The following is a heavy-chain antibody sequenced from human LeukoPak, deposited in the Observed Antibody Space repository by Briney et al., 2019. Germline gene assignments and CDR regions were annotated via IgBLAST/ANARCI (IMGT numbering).Heavy chain of an antibody. J-gene: IGHJ4*02. CDR1: GGSISSSRYY. V-gene: IGHV4-39*01. CDR2: IFYSGST. Sequence: PSETLSLTCTVSGGSISSSRYYWGWIRQPPGKGLEWIGSIFYSGSTFYNPSLKSRVTMSVDTSKNQFSLRLSSVTAADTAVYYCARTPISQYSSGWYTSYYFDYWGQGTLVTVSS. D-gene: IGHD6-19*01. CDR3: ARTPISQYSSGWYTSYYFDY.